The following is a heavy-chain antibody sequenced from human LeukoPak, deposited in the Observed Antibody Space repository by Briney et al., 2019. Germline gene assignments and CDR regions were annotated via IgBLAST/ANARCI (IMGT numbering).Heavy chain of an antibody. D-gene: IGHD1-14*01. CDR3: AKDRGLMGPEGFDY. Sequence: GGSLRLSCAASGFTFDDYAMHWVRQAPGKGLEWVSLISWDGGSTYYADSVKGRFTISRDNSKNSLYLQMNSLRAEDTALYYCAKDRGLMGPEGFDYWGQGTLVTVSS. CDR2: ISWDGGST. J-gene: IGHJ4*02. V-gene: IGHV3-43D*03. CDR1: GFTFDDYA.